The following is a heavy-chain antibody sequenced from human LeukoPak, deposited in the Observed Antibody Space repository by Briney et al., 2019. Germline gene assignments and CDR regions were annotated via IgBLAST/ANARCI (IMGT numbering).Heavy chain of an antibody. V-gene: IGHV3-11*04. D-gene: IGHD3-3*01. CDR1: GFTFSDYY. J-gene: IGHJ4*02. CDR2: IGTSSSYI. CDR3: ARGGVWQAFWSGNSDY. Sequence: TGGSLRLSCAASGFTFSDYYMSWIRQAPGKGLEWVSSIGTSSSYIYYGDSVKGRFTISRDNAKNSLYLQMNSLRAEDTAVYYCARGGVWQAFWSGNSDYWGQGTLVTVSS.